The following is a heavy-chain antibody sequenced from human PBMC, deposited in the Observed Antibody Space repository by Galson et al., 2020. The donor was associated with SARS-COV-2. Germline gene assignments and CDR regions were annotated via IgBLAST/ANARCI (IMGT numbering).Heavy chain of an antibody. V-gene: IGHV3-23*01. J-gene: IGHJ4*02. Sequence: GGSLRLSCAASGFTFSNYVMGWVRQAPGKGLEWVSAISGSGANTYYADSVKGRFTISRDNSKNTLYLQINSLRAEDTAVYYCAKYLARYFDYWGQGILVTVSS. CDR2: ISGSGANT. CDR3: AKYLARYFDY. CDR1: GFTFSNYV. D-gene: IGHD5-12*01.